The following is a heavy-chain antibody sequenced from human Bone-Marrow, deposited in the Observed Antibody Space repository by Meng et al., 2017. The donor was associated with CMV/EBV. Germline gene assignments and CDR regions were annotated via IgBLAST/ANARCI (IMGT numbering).Heavy chain of an antibody. J-gene: IGHJ4*02. CDR2: IRSSSSYI. D-gene: IGHD1-26*01. CDR3: TRVSQWDLLLSGY. CDR1: GFTFGLYT. Sequence: GESLKISCAPSGFTFGLYTMAWVRQAPGKGLEWVSSIRSSSSYIYYADSVKGRFTISRDNAKNSLYLEMSSLRAEDTAVYYCTRVSQWDLLLSGYWGQGTLVTSPQ. V-gene: IGHV3-21*01.